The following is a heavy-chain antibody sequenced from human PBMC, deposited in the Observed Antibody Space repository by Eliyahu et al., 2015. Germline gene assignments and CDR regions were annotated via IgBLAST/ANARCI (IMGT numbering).Heavy chain of an antibody. Sequence: QVQLVQSGAEVKKPGSSVXVSCKXXGGAFNXXLISWVRQAPGQGLEWMGRIVPLFDVASYAQTFQGRVTITADTSTNTVYMELSSLRSEDSAVYYCARIDPHYVDTNGYPWGQGTLVTVSS. D-gene: IGHD2-8*01. V-gene: IGHV1-69*02. CDR2: IVPLFDVA. CDR3: ARIDPHYVDTNGYP. J-gene: IGHJ5*02. CDR1: GGAFNXXL.